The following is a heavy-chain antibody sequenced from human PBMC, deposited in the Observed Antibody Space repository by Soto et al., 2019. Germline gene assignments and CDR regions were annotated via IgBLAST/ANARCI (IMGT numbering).Heavy chain of an antibody. CDR3: AREEGSYYDFDI. D-gene: IGHD1-26*01. V-gene: IGHV4-38-2*02. CDR1: GYSISSGYY. J-gene: IGHJ3*02. CDR2: IYHSGST. Sequence: PSETLSLTCAVSGYSISSGYYCGCIRQPPGKGLEWIGSIYHSGSTYYNPSLKSRVTISVDTSKNQFSLKLSSVTAADTAVYYCAREEGSYYDFDIWGQGTMVT.